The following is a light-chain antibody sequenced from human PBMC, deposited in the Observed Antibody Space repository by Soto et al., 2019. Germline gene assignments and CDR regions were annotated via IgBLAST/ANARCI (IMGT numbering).Light chain of an antibody. CDR1: SSDVGGYNY. Sequence: QSVLTQPASVSGSPGQSITISCTGTSSDVGGYNYVSWYQQHPGKAPKLMIYEVSNRPPGVSNRFSGSKSGNTAYLTISGLQAEDEADYYCSSYTSSSTPVVFGGGTKLTVL. CDR2: EVS. CDR3: SSYTSSSTPVV. V-gene: IGLV2-14*01. J-gene: IGLJ2*01.